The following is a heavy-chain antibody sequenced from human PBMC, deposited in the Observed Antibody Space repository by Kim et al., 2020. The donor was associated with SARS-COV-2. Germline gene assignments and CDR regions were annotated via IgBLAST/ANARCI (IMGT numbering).Heavy chain of an antibody. CDR3: AKESRAYYTDH. CDR1: GFTFGDYG. V-gene: IGHV3-23*01. Sequence: GGSLRLSCVASGFTFGDYGMAWVRLAPGKGLEWVAAISFNGASITYADSVKGVKGRFTISRDNSKNTLFLQMNSLGGEDTAMYYCAKESRAYYTDHWGQGTLVIVSS. J-gene: IGHJ4*02. CDR2: ISFNGASI.